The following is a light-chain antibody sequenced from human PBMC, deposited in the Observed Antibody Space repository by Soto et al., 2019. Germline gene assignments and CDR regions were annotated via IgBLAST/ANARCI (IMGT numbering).Light chain of an antibody. CDR2: GTS. J-gene: IGKJ1*01. CDR3: QQYNSWPRT. CDR1: QSVSIN. V-gene: IGKV3-15*01. Sequence: EIVLTQSPGTLSLSPGERATLSCRASQSVSINLAWYQQKPGQPPRLLIYGTSTRATAIPARFSGSGSGTEFTLSISSLQSEDFAVYYCQQYNSWPRTFGQGTKVDIK.